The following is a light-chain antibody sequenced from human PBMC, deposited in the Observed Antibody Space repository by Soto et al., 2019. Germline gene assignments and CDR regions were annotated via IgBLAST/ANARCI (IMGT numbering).Light chain of an antibody. CDR1: QSISSS. Sequence: IQMTQSPSALSASVGDRVTITCRASQSISSSLAWYQQKPGKAPKLLIYDASTLQSGVPSRFSGSGSGTAFTLTISSLPPDDFANYYCQQYNRWTFGLGTKVDI. V-gene: IGKV1-5*01. CDR2: DAS. J-gene: IGKJ1*01. CDR3: QQYNRWT.